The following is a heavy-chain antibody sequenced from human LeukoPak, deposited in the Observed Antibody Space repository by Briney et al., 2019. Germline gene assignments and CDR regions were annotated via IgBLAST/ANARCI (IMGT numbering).Heavy chain of an antibody. CDR1: GGSFSGYY. CDR2: IYYSGST. J-gene: IGHJ6*02. Sequence: PSETLSLTCAVYGGSFSGYYWSWIRQPPGKGLEWIGYIYYSGSTNYNPSLKSRVTISVDTSKNQFSLKLSSVTAADTAVYYCARERPSGMDVWGQGTTVTVSS. V-gene: IGHV4-59*01. CDR3: ARERPSGMDV.